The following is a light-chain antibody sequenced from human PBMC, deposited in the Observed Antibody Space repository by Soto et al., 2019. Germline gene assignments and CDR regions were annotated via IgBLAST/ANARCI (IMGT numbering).Light chain of an antibody. Sequence: QSVLTQPPSASGTPGQRVTVSCSGSSSNIGSNTVNWYQQLPRTAPKLLIYNNNQRPSGVPDRFSGSKSGTSASLAISGLQSEDEADYYWAAWDDSLNGYVFGPGTKLTVL. CDR1: SSNIGSNT. V-gene: IGLV1-44*01. J-gene: IGLJ1*01. CDR3: AAWDDSLNGYV. CDR2: NNN.